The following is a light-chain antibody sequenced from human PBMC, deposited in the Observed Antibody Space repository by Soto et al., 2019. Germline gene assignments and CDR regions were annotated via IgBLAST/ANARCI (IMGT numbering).Light chain of an antibody. CDR2: EVS. V-gene: IGLV2-14*01. CDR1: SSDVGGYNY. CDR3: AAWDDSLSAL. J-gene: IGLJ2*01. Sequence: QSALSQPASVSGSPGQSITISCTGTSSDVGGYNYVSWYQQHPGKAPKLMIYEVSNRPSGVSKRFSGSKSGNTASLTISGLQAEDEADYYCAAWDDSLSALFGGGTKLTVL.